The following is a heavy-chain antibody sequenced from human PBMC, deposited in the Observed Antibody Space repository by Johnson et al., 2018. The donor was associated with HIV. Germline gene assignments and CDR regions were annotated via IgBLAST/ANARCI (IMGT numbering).Heavy chain of an antibody. CDR1: GFTFDDYA. CDR2: ISWNSGSI. V-gene: IGHV3-9*01. CDR3: ARVRGLTVGAFEI. J-gene: IGHJ3*02. D-gene: IGHD1-26*01. Sequence: VQLVESGGGLVQPGRSLRLSCAASGFTFDDYAMHWVRQAPGKGLEWVSGISWNSGSIGYADSVKGRFTISRENAKNSLYLQMNSLRAGDTAVYYCARVRGLTVGAFEIRGQGTMVTVSS.